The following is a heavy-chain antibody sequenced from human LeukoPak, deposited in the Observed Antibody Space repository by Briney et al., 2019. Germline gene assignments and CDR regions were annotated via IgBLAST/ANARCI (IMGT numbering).Heavy chain of an antibody. CDR2: MNPNSGNT. CDR3: ARVVGPARRGVDY. D-gene: IGHD2-2*01. Sequence: ASVKVSCKASGYTFTSYDLNWVRQATGQGLEWIGWMNPNSGNTGYAQKFQGRVTLTRSTSISTAYMELRSLTSEDTAVYYCARVVGPARRGVDYWGQGTLVTVSS. V-gene: IGHV1-8*01. J-gene: IGHJ4*02. CDR1: GYTFTSYD.